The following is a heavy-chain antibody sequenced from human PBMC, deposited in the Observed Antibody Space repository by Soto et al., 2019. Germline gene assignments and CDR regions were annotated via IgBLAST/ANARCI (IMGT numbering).Heavy chain of an antibody. CDR1: GGTFRSYS. CDR2: IIPIFDIT. J-gene: IGHJ6*02. CDR3: ARPDEGGYSSNHHYYYALDV. D-gene: IGHD3-22*01. Sequence: QVQLVQSGAEVKKPGSSVKVSCKASGGTFRSYSISWVRQAPGQGLEWMGGIIPIFDITNYAQKFQGRVTITADESTSTAHMELSSLGSDDTAVYYCARPDEGGYSSNHHYYYALDVWGQGTTVTV. V-gene: IGHV1-69*01.